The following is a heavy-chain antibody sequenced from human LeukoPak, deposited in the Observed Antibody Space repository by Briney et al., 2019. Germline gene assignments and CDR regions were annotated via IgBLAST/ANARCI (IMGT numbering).Heavy chain of an antibody. CDR3: ARVGRYHYGSGSSYVPCYFDL. CDR1: GYTFTSYG. J-gene: IGHJ4*02. Sequence: ASVKVSCKASGYTFTSYGISWVRQAPGQGLEWMGWISTYPDNTNHAQKFQGRVSLTTDTSTSTAYMELRSLRSDDTAVYYCARVGRYHYGSGSSYVPCYFDLWGQGTLVTVSS. CDR2: ISTYPDNT. V-gene: IGHV1-18*01. D-gene: IGHD3-10*01.